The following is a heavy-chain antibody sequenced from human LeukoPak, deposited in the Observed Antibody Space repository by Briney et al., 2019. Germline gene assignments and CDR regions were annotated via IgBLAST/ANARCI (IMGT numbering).Heavy chain of an antibody. V-gene: IGHV4-59*01. J-gene: IGHJ4*02. CDR1: VGSISSYY. D-gene: IGHD3-10*01. CDR2: IYYSGST. CDR3: ASHYGSGFDY. Sequence: SETLSLTCTVSVGSISSYYWSWIRHPPGKGLEWIGYIYYSGSTNSNPSLKSRVTISIDTSKNQFSLKMSYVTAADTAMYYCASHYGSGFDYWGQGTLVTVSS.